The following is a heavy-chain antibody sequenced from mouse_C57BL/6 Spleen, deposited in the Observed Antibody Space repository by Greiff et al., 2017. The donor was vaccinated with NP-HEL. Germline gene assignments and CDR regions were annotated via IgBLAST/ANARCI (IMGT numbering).Heavy chain of an antibody. Sequence: QVQLQQSGAELARPGASVKLSCKASGYTFTSYGISWVKQRTGQGLEWIGEIYPRSGNTYYNEKFKGKATLTADKSSSTAYMELRSLTSEDSAVYFCARLGHYSNRWFAYWGQGTLVTVSA. D-gene: IGHD2-5*01. V-gene: IGHV1-81*01. CDR2: IYPRSGNT. CDR3: ARLGHYSNRWFAY. CDR1: GYTFTSYG. J-gene: IGHJ3*01.